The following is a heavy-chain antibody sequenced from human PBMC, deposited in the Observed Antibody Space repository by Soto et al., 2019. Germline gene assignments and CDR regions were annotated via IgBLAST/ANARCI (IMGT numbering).Heavy chain of an antibody. CDR1: GFTFSSYG. J-gene: IGHJ1*01. CDR3: AKDPEFTMVSYFQH. Sequence: GSLRLSCAASGFTFSSYGMHWVRQAPGKGLEWVAVISYDGSNKYYADSVKGRFTISRDNSKNTLYLQMNSLRAEDTAVYYCAKDPEFTMVSYFQHWGQGTLVTVSS. D-gene: IGHD3-10*01. V-gene: IGHV3-30*18. CDR2: ISYDGSNK.